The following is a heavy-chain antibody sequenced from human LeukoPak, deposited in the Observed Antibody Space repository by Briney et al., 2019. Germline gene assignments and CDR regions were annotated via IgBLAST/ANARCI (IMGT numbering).Heavy chain of an antibody. CDR2: INRRGST. D-gene: IGHD5-18*01. CDR1: GGSFSGYY. J-gene: IGHJ6*03. V-gene: IGHV4-34*01. Sequence: SETLSLTCAVYGGSFSGYYWRWIRHPPGKGREWIGEINRRGSTNYNPSLKSRVTISVDTSKNQFSLKLSSVTAADTAVYYCARYKGSRGYSYGNYYYYYMDVWGKGTTVTVSS. CDR3: ARYKGSRGYSYGNYYYYYMDV.